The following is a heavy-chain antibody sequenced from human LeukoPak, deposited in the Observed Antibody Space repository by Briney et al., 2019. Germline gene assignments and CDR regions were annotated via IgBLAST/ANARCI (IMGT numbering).Heavy chain of an antibody. V-gene: IGHV3-30*04. D-gene: IGHD2-2*01. CDR2: ISYDGSNK. CDR3: ARENIVVVPAAMGVDYYYMDV. J-gene: IGHJ6*03. Sequence: PGGSLRLSCAASGFTFISYAMHWVRQAPGKGLEWVAVISYDGSNKYYADSVKGRFTISRDNPKNTLYLQMNSLRAEDTAVYYCARENIVVVPAAMGVDYYYMDVWGKGTTVTVSS. CDR1: GFTFISYA.